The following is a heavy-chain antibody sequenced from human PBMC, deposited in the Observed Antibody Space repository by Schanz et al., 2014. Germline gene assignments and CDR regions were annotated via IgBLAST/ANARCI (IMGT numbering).Heavy chain of an antibody. Sequence: EVQLLESGGGLVQPGGSLRLSCASSGFSFTTYAMSWVRQAPGKGLEWVSAISGSGGSTYYADSVKGRFTISRDNSKSTLYLQMNSLRAEDTAVYYCARVKYCTITRCYRTETEGIYYMDVWGKGTTVTVSS. V-gene: IGHV3-23*01. D-gene: IGHD2-2*01. CDR1: GFSFTTYA. CDR2: ISGSGGST. CDR3: ARVKYCTITRCYRTETEGIYYMDV. J-gene: IGHJ6*03.